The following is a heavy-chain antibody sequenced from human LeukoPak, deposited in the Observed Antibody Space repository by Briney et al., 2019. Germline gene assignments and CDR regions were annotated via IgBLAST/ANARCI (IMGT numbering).Heavy chain of an antibody. CDR1: EFTFSSYW. Sequence: GGSLRLSCATSEFTFSSYWMHWVRQVPGKGLVWVSHINGDGSSTLYADSVKGRFTISRDSAKNTLYLEMNSLRAEDTALYYCARRSQLGGFYDYWGQGTLVTISS. V-gene: IGHV3-74*01. CDR2: INGDGSST. J-gene: IGHJ4*02. CDR3: ARRSQLGGFYDY. D-gene: IGHD3-16*01.